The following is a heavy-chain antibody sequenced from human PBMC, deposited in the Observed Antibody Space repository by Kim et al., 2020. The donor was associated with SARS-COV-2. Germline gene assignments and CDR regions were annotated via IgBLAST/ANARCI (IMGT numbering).Heavy chain of an antibody. CDR1: GCSISSSSYY. V-gene: IGHV4-39*01. J-gene: IGHJ5*02. CDR3: ASSRKQAGLRFLGWSFKWFDP. CDR2: IYYSGST. Sequence: SETLSLTCTVSGCSISSSSYYWGWIRPPPGQGREWIGSIYYSGSTYYNPSLKSRVTISVDTSNNQFSLTLSTVTAADTAVYYCASSRKQAGLRFLGWSFKWFDPWGQGTLVTVSS. D-gene: IGHD3-3*01.